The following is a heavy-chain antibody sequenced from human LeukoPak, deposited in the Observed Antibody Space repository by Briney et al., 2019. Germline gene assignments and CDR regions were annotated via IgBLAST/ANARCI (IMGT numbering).Heavy chain of an antibody. V-gene: IGHV3-15*01. D-gene: IGHD2/OR15-2a*01. Sequence: GGSLRLSCAVSGFTVSSNYMSWVRQAPGKGLEWVALIKSKTSGETTDYAAPVKGRFTISRDDSKNTVYLQMNSLKTEDIAMYFCVADVSESTAYPFDYWGQGTLVIVSS. CDR2: IKSKTSGETT. J-gene: IGHJ4*02. CDR1: GFTVSSNY. CDR3: VADVSESTAYPFDY.